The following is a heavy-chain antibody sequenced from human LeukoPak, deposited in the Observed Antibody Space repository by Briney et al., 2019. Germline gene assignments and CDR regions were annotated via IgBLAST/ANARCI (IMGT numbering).Heavy chain of an antibody. J-gene: IGHJ4*02. Sequence: GGSLTLSCPASVCTLRSYAMSWVRQAPAKGLEGVSAICGSGGSTYYADSVKGLFTISRDNSKNTLDLQMNSLRAEDTAVYYWAKALYDYVWGSYRHFDYWGQGTLVTVSS. CDR1: VCTLRSYA. D-gene: IGHD3-16*02. CDR2: ICGSGGST. CDR3: AKALYDYVWGSYRHFDY. V-gene: IGHV3-23*01.